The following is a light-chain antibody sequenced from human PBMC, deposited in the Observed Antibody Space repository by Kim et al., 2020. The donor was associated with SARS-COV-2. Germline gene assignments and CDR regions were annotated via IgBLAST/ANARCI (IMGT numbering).Light chain of an antibody. CDR2: AAS. CDR3: QNYNSAPRT. V-gene: IGKV1-27*01. Sequence: DIQMTQSPSSLSASLGDRVTITCRASRGITNSLDWYQQKPGKIPKLLVYAASALQSGVPSRFSGSGSGTDFTLTISSLQPDDVATYYCQNYNSAPRTFGQGTKVDIK. CDR1: RGITNS. J-gene: IGKJ1*01.